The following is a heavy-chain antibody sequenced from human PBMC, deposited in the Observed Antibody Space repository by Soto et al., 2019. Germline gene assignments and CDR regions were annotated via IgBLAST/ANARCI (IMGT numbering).Heavy chain of an antibody. CDR3: ARELRSAYYFDY. CDR1: GFIFSSYT. V-gene: IGHV3-21*01. CDR2: ISSSSSYI. J-gene: IGHJ4*02. Sequence: EVQLVESGGGLVQPGGSLRLSCAASGFIFSSYTMTWVRQAPGKGLECVSSISSSSSYIYYADSVKGRFTISRDNAKNSLYLQMNSLRAEDTAVYYCARELRSAYYFDYWGQGTLVTVSS. D-gene: IGHD3-10*02.